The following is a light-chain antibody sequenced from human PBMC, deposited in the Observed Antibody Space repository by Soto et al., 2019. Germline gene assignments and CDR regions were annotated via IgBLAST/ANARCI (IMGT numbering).Light chain of an antibody. CDR1: QNIYNY. V-gene: IGKV1-39*01. CDR2: TAS. CDR3: KQSFSPLPIS. Sequence: DIQMSQSPSSLSASIGDRVTITCRASQNIYNYLNWYQQKPGKAPKLLIFTASSLRSGVPSRFSGSGSGTDFTLTISTLQPEDFATYYCKQSFSPLPISFGQGTRLEMK. J-gene: IGKJ5*01.